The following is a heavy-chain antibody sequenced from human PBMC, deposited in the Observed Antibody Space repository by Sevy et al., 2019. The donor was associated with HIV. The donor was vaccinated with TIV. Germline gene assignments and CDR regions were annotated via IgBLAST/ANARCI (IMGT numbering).Heavy chain of an antibody. V-gene: IGHV3-21*01. D-gene: IGHD3-10*01. J-gene: IGHJ4*02. Sequence: GESLKISCAASGFTFSSYSMNWVRQAPGKGLEWVSSISSSSSCIYYADSVKGRFTISRDNAKNSLYLQMNSLRAEDTAVYYCAREGMVRGVISSFDYWGQGTLVTVSS. CDR3: AREGMVRGVISSFDY. CDR2: ISSSSSCI. CDR1: GFTFSSYS.